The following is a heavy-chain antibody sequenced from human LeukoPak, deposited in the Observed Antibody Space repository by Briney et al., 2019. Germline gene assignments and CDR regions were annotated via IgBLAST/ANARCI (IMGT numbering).Heavy chain of an antibody. V-gene: IGHV4-39*01. Sequence: SETLSLTCTVSGGSISSSSYYWGWIRQPPGKGLEWIGSIYYSGSTYYNPSLKSRVTISVDTSKNQFSLKLSSVTAADTAVYYCARQGRDYGDHFDYWGQGTLVTVSS. CDR2: IYYSGST. CDR1: GGSISSSSYY. CDR3: ARQGRDYGDHFDY. J-gene: IGHJ4*02. D-gene: IGHD4-17*01.